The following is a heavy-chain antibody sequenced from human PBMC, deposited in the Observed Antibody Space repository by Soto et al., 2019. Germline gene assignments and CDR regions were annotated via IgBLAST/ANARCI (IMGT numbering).Heavy chain of an antibody. J-gene: IGHJ6*02. V-gene: IGHV1-46*01. CDR1: GYTFTSYY. Sequence: GASVKVSCKASGYTFTSYYMHWVRQAPGQGLEWMGIINPSGGSTSYAQKFQGRVTMTRDTSTSTVYMELSSLRSEDTAVYYCARESGSYSYYYGMDVWGQGTTVTVSS. D-gene: IGHD1-26*01. CDR3: ARESGSYSYYYGMDV. CDR2: INPSGGST.